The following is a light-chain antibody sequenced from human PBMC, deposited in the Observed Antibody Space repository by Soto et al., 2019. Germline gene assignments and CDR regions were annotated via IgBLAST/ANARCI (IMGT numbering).Light chain of an antibody. V-gene: IGKV3-11*01. CDR3: QQRSSWPPAVT. CDR1: QSVTSY. Sequence: EIVLTQSPATLSLSPGERATLSCRASQSVTSYLAWYQQKPGQAPRLLIYDASNTATGIPARFSGRGSGTDFALTISSLAPEDFAVYYCQQRSSWPPAVTFGGGTKVEIK. J-gene: IGKJ4*01. CDR2: DAS.